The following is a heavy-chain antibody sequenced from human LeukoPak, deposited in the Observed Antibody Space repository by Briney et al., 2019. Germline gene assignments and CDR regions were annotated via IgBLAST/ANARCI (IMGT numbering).Heavy chain of an antibody. CDR1: GGSISSYY. J-gene: IGHJ4*02. D-gene: IGHD2-15*01. V-gene: IGHV4-59*01. CDR3: ARAGEGYCSGGSCYHFDY. CDR2: IYYSGST. Sequence: SETLSLTCTVSGGSISSYYWSWIRQPPGKGLEWIGYIYYSGSTNYNPSLKSRVTISVDTSKNQFSLKLSSVTAADTAVYYCARAGEGYCSGGSCYHFDYWGQGTLVTVSS.